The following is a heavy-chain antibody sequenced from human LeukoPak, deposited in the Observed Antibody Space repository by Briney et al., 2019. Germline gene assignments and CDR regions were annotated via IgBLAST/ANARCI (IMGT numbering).Heavy chain of an antibody. D-gene: IGHD4-23*01. CDR1: GFTFSNYA. CDR2: ISSDGDKK. J-gene: IGHJ4*02. CDR3: ARGAHKRDDYGGFFDY. Sequence: PGRSLRLSCAASGFTFSNYAMHWVRQAPGKGLEWVAVISSDGDKKDYADSVKGRLTISRDNSKNTLFLQMNSLRVEDTAVYYCARGAHKRDDYGGFFDYWGQGTLVTVTS. V-gene: IGHV3-30*04.